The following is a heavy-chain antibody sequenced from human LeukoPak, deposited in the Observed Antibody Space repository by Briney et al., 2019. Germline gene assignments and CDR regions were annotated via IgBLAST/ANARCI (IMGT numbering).Heavy chain of an antibody. J-gene: IGHJ4*02. Sequence: SETLSLTCAVYGGSFSGYYWSWIRQPPGKGLEWIGEINHSGGTNYNPSLKSRVTISVDTSKNQFSLKLSSVTAADTAVYYCARGGLDYSGSYYYWGQGTLVTVSS. D-gene: IGHD1-26*01. CDR1: GGSFSGYY. CDR3: ARGGLDYSGSYYY. V-gene: IGHV4-34*01. CDR2: INHSGGT.